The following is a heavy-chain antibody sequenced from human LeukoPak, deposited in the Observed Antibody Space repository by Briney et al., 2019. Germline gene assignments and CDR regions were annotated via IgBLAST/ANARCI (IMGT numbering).Heavy chain of an antibody. CDR2: IYTRGST. CDR3: ARGRYCSADICSGGDAFDI. J-gene: IGHJ3*02. CDR1: GGSINNYY. Sequence: SETLSPTCTVSGGSINNYYWSWIRQPAGKGLEWIGRIYTRGSTNYNPSLKSRVTMSVDTSKNQFSLKLSSVTAADTAVYYCARGRYCSADICSGGDAFDIWGQGTMVAVSS. D-gene: IGHD2-15*01. V-gene: IGHV4-4*07.